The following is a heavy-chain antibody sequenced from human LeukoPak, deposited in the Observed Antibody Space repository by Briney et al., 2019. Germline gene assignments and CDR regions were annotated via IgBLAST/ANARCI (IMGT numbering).Heavy chain of an antibody. CDR3: AKDVVETAMPPEIDY. CDR1: GFSFSIYA. Sequence: PGGSLRLSCAASGFSFSIYAMNWVRQAPGKGLEWVSAISGRDSRTYYADFVKGRFTISRDNSNNTVYLQMNSLRAEDTAVYYCAKDVVETAMPPEIDYRGQGTQVTVSS. V-gene: IGHV3-23*01. J-gene: IGHJ4*02. CDR2: ISGRDSRT. D-gene: IGHD2-21*02.